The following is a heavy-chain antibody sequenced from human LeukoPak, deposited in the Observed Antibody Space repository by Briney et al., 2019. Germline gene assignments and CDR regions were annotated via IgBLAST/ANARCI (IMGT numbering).Heavy chain of an antibody. CDR1: GFTFSSYW. CDR2: ISYDGSNE. D-gene: IGHD5-12*01. J-gene: IGHJ6*02. V-gene: IGHV3-30*03. Sequence: QPGGSLRLSCAASGFTFSSYWMNWVRQAPGKGLEWLSVISYDGSNEHFADSVKGRFTISRDNSKDTPYLQMNSLRAEDTAVYYCAVAMSRYYYYGMDVWGLGTTVTVSS. CDR3: AVAMSRYYYYGMDV.